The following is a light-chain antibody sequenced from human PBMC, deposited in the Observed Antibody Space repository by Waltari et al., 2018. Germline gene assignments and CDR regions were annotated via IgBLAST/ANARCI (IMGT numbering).Light chain of an antibody. J-gene: IGLJ1*01. Sequence: QSALAQPASVSGLPVQSISISCTGPRSDIGGYHYLSWYQQHSGKAPKVILYDVTYRPSGISNRFSGSKSGNTASLTVSGLQAEDEADYFCSSYAGSKYVFGTGTKLTVL. CDR2: DVT. CDR1: RSDIGGYHY. CDR3: SSYAGSKYV. V-gene: IGLV2-14*03.